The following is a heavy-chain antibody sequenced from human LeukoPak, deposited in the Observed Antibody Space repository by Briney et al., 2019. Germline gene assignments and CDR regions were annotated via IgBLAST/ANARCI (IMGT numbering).Heavy chain of an antibody. CDR3: AKSPYSSLRWFDP. CDR1: GFTFSSYG. D-gene: IGHD6-13*01. J-gene: IGHJ5*02. V-gene: IGHV3-30*18. CDR2: ISYDESKK. Sequence: PGRSLRLSCAASGFTFSSYGMHWVRQAPGKGLEWVAVISYDESKKYYGDSVKGRFTISRDNSKNTLYLQMNSLRPEDTAVYYCAKSPYSSLRWFDPWGQGTLVTVSS.